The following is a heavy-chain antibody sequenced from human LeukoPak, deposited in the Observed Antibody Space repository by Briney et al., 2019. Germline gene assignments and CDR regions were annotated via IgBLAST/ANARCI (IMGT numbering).Heavy chain of an antibody. CDR2: ISSSSSTI. Sequence: GGSLRLSCAASGFTFSSYSMNWVRQAPGKGLEWVSYISSSSSTIYYADSVKGRFTISRDNAKNSLYLQMNSLRSDDTAVYYCAREFRRYCSGGSCYSPLEYAFDIWGQGTMVTVSS. CDR1: GFTFSSYS. V-gene: IGHV3-48*01. D-gene: IGHD2-15*01. J-gene: IGHJ3*02. CDR3: AREFRRYCSGGSCYSPLEYAFDI.